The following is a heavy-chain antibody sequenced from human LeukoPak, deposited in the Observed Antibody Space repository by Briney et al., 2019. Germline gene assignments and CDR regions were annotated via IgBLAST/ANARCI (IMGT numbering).Heavy chain of an antibody. CDR3: ARDKKYYYDSRGYYPPYFYYGMDV. D-gene: IGHD3-22*01. J-gene: IGHJ6*02. CDR2: ISGSGGST. V-gene: IGHV3-23*01. Sequence: GGSLRLSCAASGFTFSSYAMSWVRQAPGKGLEWVSAISGSGGSTYYADSVKGRFTISRDNSKNTLYLQMNSLRAEDTAVYYCARDKKYYYDSRGYYPPYFYYGMDVWGQGTTVTVSS. CDR1: GFTFSSYA.